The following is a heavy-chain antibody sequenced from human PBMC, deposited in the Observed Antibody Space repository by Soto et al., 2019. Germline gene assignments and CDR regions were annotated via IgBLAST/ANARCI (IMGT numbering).Heavy chain of an antibody. CDR3: ARGATTLSSGYYYYYGMDV. V-gene: IGHV3-53*01. CDR2: IYSGGST. J-gene: IGHJ6*02. Sequence: GGSLRLSCAASGFTFSSYAMSWVRQAPGKGLEWVSVIYSGGSTYYADSVKGRFTISRDNSKNTLYLQMNSLRAGDTAVYYCARGATTLSSGYYYYYGMDVWGQGTTVTVS. D-gene: IGHD5-12*01. CDR1: GFTFSSYA.